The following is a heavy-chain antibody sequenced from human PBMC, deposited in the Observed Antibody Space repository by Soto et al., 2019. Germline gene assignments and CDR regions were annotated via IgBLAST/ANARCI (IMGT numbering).Heavy chain of an antibody. CDR1: GFTFSSYS. V-gene: IGHV3-21*01. CDR2: ISSSSSYI. J-gene: IGHJ6*02. CDR3: ARDSGAYDSSGYYYYYYYGMDV. D-gene: IGHD3-22*01. Sequence: GESLKISCAASGFTFSSYSMNWVRQAPGKGLEWVSSISSSSSYIYYADSVKGRFTISRDNAKNSLYLQMNSLRAEDTAVYYCARDSGAYDSSGYYYYYYYGMDVWGQGTTVTVSS.